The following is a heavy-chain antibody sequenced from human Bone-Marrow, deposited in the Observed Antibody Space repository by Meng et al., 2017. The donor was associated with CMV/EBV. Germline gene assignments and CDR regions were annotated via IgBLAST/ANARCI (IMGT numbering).Heavy chain of an antibody. J-gene: IGHJ4*02. CDR2: INTITGDP. V-gene: IGHV7-4-1*02. CDR1: GYTFTSYA. D-gene: IGHD6-13*01. CDR3: ARGSLEADEDPG. Sequence: QVLLVQSGSELKQPGASVKLSCRPSGYTFTSYAMNWVRQAPGQGLEWMGWINTITGDPTYAQGFTGRFVFSLDTSVSTAYLQISSLKTDDTAVYYCARGSLEADEDPGWGQGTLVTVSS.